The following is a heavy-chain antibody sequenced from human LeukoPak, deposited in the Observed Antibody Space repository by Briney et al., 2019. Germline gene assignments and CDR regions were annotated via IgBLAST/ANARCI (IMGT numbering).Heavy chain of an antibody. J-gene: IGHJ6*03. D-gene: IGHD3-9*01. CDR1: GFTFSSYG. CDR2: ISGSGGST. V-gene: IGHV3-23*01. CDR3: AKVDRVFDFDWLPNYYYYYYMDV. Sequence: GGTLRLSCAASGFTFSSYGMSWVRQAPGKGLEWVSAISGSGGSTYYADSVKGRFTISRDNSKNTLYLQMNSLRAENTAVYYCAKVDRVFDFDWLPNYYYYYYMDVWGKGTTVTISS.